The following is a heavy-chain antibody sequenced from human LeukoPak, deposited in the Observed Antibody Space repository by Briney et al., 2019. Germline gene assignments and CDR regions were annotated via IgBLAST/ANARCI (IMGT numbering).Heavy chain of an antibody. Sequence: GGSLRLSCAASGFTFSGSAMHWVRQASGKGLEWVGRIRSKANSYATAYAASVKGRFTISRDDSKSTAYLQMNSLKTEDTAVYYCTRHKEDTLLIAAAAPDYWGQGTLVTVSS. D-gene: IGHD6-13*01. CDR3: TRHKEDTLLIAAAAPDY. V-gene: IGHV3-73*01. CDR1: GFTFSGSA. J-gene: IGHJ4*02. CDR2: IRSKANSYAT.